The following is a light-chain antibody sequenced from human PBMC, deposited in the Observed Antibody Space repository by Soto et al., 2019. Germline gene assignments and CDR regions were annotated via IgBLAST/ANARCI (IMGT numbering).Light chain of an antibody. CDR3: QQYGSSRRT. V-gene: IGKV3-20*01. CDR1: QSVSSS. Sequence: EIVLTQSPGTLSLSPGERATLSCRASQSVSSSLAWYQQKPGQAPRLLIYGASSRATGIPDRFSGGGSGTDFTLTISRLEPEDWAVYYCQQYGSSRRTFGQGTKLEIK. J-gene: IGKJ2*01. CDR2: GAS.